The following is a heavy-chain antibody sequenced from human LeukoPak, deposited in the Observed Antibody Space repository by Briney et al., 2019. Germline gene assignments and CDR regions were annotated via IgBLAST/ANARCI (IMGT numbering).Heavy chain of an antibody. CDR2: INHSGST. J-gene: IGHJ6*02. CDR3: ARGAGGGRYCSSTSCPYYYYYGMDV. V-gene: IGHV4-34*01. CDR1: GGSFSGYY. D-gene: IGHD2-2*01. Sequence: SETLSLTCAVYGGSFSGYYWSWIRQPPGKGLEWIGEINHSGSTNYNPSLKSRVTISVDTSKNQFSLKLSSVTAADTAVYYCARGAGGGRYCSSTSCPYYYYYGMDVWGQGTTVTVSS.